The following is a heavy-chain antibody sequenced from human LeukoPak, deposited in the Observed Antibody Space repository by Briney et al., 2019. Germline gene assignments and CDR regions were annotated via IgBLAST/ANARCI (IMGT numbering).Heavy chain of an antibody. CDR2: ISGSAGST. CDR3: AKDRSLDGGNSNGYFDS. D-gene: IGHD4-23*01. Sequence: GSLRLSCAASGFTFSSYAMNWVRQAPGKGLEWVSIISGSAGSTCYADSVKGRFTISKDNSKNTLFLQMNSLRAEDTAVYYCAKDRSLDGGNSNGYFDSWGQGTLVTVSS. V-gene: IGHV3-23*01. J-gene: IGHJ4*02. CDR1: GFTFSSYA.